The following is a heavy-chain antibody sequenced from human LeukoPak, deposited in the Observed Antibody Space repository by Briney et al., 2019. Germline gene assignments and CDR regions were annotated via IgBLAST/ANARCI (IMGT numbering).Heavy chain of an antibody. CDR2: INWNGGST. CDR1: GFTFDDYG. Sequence: PGGSLRLSCAASGFTFDDYGMSWVRQAPGKGLEWVSGINWNGGSTGYADSVKGRFTISRDNAKNSLYLQMNSLRAEDTALYHCASSCSSTCCYGRDVWGKGTTVTVSS. CDR3: ASSCSSTCCYGRDV. V-gene: IGHV3-20*01. J-gene: IGHJ6*04. D-gene: IGHD2-2*01.